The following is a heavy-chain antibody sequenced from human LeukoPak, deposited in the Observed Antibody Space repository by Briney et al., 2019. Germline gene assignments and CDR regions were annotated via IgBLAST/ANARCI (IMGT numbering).Heavy chain of an antibody. V-gene: IGHV3-9*01. CDR2: ISWNSGSI. Sequence: GRSLRLFCAASGFTFDDYAMHWVRQAPGKGLEWVSGISWNSGSIGYADSVKGRFTISRDNAKNSLYPQMNSLRAEDTALYYCAKGAVAGYYYYYYMDVWGKGTTVTVSS. J-gene: IGHJ6*03. CDR1: GFTFDDYA. D-gene: IGHD6-19*01. CDR3: AKGAVAGYYYYYYMDV.